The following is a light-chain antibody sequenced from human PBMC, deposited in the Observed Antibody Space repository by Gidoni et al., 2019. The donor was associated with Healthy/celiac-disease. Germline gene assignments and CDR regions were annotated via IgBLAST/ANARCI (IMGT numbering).Light chain of an antibody. CDR1: QSVSSN. CDR3: QQYNNWPPA. Sequence: ETVMTQSPATLSVSPGERATLSCRASQSVSSNLAWYQQKPGQAPRLLIYGASTRATGIPARFSGSGSGTEFTLTISSLQSEDFAVYYCQQYNNWPPAFXQXTKLEIK. CDR2: GAS. V-gene: IGKV3-15*01. J-gene: IGKJ2*01.